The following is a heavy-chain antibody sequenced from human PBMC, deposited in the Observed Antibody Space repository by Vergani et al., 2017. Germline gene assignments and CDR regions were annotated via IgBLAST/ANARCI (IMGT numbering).Heavy chain of an antibody. V-gene: IGHV1-69*12. CDR2: IIPIFGTK. J-gene: IGHJ4*02. Sequence: QVQLVQSGAEVKKPGSSLKVSCKASEGTFRSYAITWFGQAPGQGLEWMGGIIPIFGTKTYAQKFKGRVTITADESTSTAYMELSSLRSEDTAVYYCARVYGSGSPPDLFDYWGQGTLVTVYS. CDR3: ARVYGSGSPPDLFDY. CDR1: EGTFRSYA. D-gene: IGHD3-10*01.